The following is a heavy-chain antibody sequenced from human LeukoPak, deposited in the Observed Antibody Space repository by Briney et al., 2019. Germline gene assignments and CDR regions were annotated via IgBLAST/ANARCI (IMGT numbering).Heavy chain of an antibody. J-gene: IGHJ4*02. D-gene: IGHD3-22*01. CDR1: DGSFSGYY. CDR3: ARERVLLYYDSSGYFDY. Sequence: SETLSLTCAVYDGSFSGYYWSWIRQPPGKGLEWIGEINQSGGTNYNPSLKGRVTISVDTSKSQFSLKLSSVTAADTAVYYCARERVLLYYDSSGYFDYWGQGTLVTVSS. V-gene: IGHV4-34*01. CDR2: INQSGGT.